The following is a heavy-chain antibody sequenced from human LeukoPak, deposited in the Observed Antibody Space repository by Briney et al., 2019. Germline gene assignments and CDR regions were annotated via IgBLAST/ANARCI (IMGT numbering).Heavy chain of an antibody. D-gene: IGHD6-19*01. J-gene: IGHJ4*02. CDR2: INPSGGST. CDR1: GYTFTSYY. V-gene: IGHV1-46*01. CDR3: ASSLAVAGPRDY. Sequence: ASVNVSCTASGYTFTSYYMHWVRQAPGLGLGWMGIINPSGGSTSYAQKFQGRVTMTRDTSTSTVYMELSSLRSEDTAVYYCASSLAVAGPRDYWGQGTLVTVSS.